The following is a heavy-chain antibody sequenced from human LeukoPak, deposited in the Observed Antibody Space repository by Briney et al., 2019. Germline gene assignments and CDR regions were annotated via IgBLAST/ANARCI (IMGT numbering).Heavy chain of an antibody. D-gene: IGHD5-12*01. V-gene: IGHV3-11*05. CDR2: ISSSSSYT. Sequence: GGSLRLSCAASGFTFSDYYMSWIRQAPGKGLEWVSYISSSSSYTDYADSVKGRFTISRDNAKNSLNLQMNSPRAEDTAVYYCARDSGYSGYSDYWGQGTLVTVSS. CDR1: GFTFSDYY. J-gene: IGHJ4*02. CDR3: ARDSGYSGYSDY.